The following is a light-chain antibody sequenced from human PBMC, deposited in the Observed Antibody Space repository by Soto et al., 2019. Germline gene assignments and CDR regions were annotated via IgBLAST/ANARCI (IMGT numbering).Light chain of an antibody. Sequence: EIVITHSPATRSVSPGEGATLSCRASQTVRNNYLAWYQQKPGQAPRLLIYDASSRATGIPDRFSGGGSGTDFTLTISRLEPEDFAVYYCQKFSSYPLNFGGGTKVDIK. CDR2: DAS. V-gene: IGKV3-20*01. J-gene: IGKJ4*01. CDR3: QKFSSYPLN. CDR1: QTVRNNY.